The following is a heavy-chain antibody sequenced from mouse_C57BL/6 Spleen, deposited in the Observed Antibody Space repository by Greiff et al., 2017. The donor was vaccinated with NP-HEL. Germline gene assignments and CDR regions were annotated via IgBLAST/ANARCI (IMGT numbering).Heavy chain of an antibody. CDR1: GYSITSGYY. Sequence: EVQRVESGPGLVKPSQSLSLTCSVTGYSITSGYYWNWIRQFPGNKLEWMGYISYDGSNNYNPSLKNRISITRDTSKNQFFLKLNSVTTEDTATYYCAREDGPRYFDVWGTGTTVTVSS. J-gene: IGHJ1*03. CDR2: ISYDGSN. D-gene: IGHD1-1*01. CDR3: AREDGPRYFDV. V-gene: IGHV3-6*01.